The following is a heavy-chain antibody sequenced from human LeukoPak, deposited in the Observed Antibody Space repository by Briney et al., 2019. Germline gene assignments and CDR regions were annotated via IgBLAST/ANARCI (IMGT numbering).Heavy chain of an antibody. CDR3: ARGLRIAVAGNIDY. Sequence: GGSLRLSCAASGFSFSGYSLSWVRQAPGKGLEWVSSISSSSSYIYYADSVKGRFTISRDNSKNTLYLQMNSLRAEDTAVYYCARGLRIAVAGNIDYWGQGTLVTVSS. V-gene: IGHV3-21*01. D-gene: IGHD6-19*01. J-gene: IGHJ4*02. CDR2: ISSSSSYI. CDR1: GFSFSGYS.